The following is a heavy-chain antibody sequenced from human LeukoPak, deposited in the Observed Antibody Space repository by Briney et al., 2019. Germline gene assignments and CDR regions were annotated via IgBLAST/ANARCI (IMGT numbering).Heavy chain of an antibody. CDR2: ISYDGSNK. D-gene: IGHD1-26*01. J-gene: IGHJ4*02. V-gene: IGHV3-30*04. Sequence: PGGSLRLSCAASGFTFSSYAMYWVRQAPGKGLEWVAVISYDGSNKYYADSVKGRFTISRDNSKNTLYLQMNSLRAEDTAVYYCARGSGSLMGTDYWGQGTLVTVSS. CDR3: ARGSGSLMGTDY. CDR1: GFTFSSYA.